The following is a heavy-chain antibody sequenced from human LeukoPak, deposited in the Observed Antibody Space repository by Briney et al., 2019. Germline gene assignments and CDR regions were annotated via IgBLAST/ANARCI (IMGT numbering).Heavy chain of an antibody. V-gene: IGHV4-34*01. J-gene: IGHJ4*02. CDR1: GGSFSGYY. CDR3: AREYSGSYPPYYFDY. Sequence: SETLSLTCAVYGGSFSGYYWSWLRQPPGKGLEWIGEINHSGSTNYNPSLKSRVTISVDTSKNQFSLKLSSVTAADTAVYYCAREYSGSYPPYYFDYWGQGTLVTVSS. D-gene: IGHD1-26*01. CDR2: INHSGST.